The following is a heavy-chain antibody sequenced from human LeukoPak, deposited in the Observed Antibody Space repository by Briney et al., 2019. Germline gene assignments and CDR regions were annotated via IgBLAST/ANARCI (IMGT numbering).Heavy chain of an antibody. CDR1: GDSVSSNSAA. D-gene: IGHD2-15*01. CDR3: AREQYCSGGSCYSGVIDY. J-gene: IGHJ4*02. CDR2: TYYRSKWYN. Sequence: SQTLSLTCAISGDSVSSNSAAWNWIRQSPSRGLEWLGRTYYRSKWYNDYAVSVKSRITINPDTSKNQFSLQLNSVTPEDTAVYYCAREQYCSGGSCYSGVIDYWGQGTLVTVSS. V-gene: IGHV6-1*01.